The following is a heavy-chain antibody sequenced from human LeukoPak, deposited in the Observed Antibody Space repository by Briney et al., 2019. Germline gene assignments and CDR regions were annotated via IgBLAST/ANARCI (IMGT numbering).Heavy chain of an antibody. Sequence: GGSLRHSCAASGFTVSSNYMSWVRQAPGKGLEWVSVIYSGGSRYYADSVKGRFSLSRDNSRNALYLQMNSLRADDTAVYYCARSAPLGTHQYYFDYWGQGTLVTVSS. CDR1: GFTVSSNY. J-gene: IGHJ4*02. CDR2: IYSGGSR. V-gene: IGHV3-53*01. CDR3: ARSAPLGTHQYYFDY. D-gene: IGHD3-16*01.